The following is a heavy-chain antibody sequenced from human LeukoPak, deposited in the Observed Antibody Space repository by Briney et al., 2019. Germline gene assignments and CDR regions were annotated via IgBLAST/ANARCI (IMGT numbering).Heavy chain of an antibody. D-gene: IGHD2-2*01. CDR3: ARDENMPVLALDY. V-gene: IGHV3-33*01. CDR2: IWYDGSNK. J-gene: IGHJ4*02. Sequence: GGSLRLSCAASGFTFSSYGMHWVRQAPGKGLEWVAVIWYDGSNKYYADSVKGRFTISRDNSKNTLYLQMNSLRAEDTAVYYCARDENMPVLALDYWGQGTLVTVSS. CDR1: GFTFSSYG.